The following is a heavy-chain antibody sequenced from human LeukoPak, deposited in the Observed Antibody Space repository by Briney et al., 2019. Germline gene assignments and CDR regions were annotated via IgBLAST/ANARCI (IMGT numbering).Heavy chain of an antibody. CDR1: GGSINSDALY. D-gene: IGHD3-22*01. Sequence: PSQTLSLTCTVSGGSINSDALYWSWIRQPAGKGLEWIGRIYITGRTDHNPSLRNRVTLSVDTSKNEFSLKLTSVTDADTAVYYCAGFSHATHYSDSRYFDLWGRGTLVTVSS. J-gene: IGHJ2*01. V-gene: IGHV4-61*02. CDR3: AGFSHATHYSDSRYFDL. CDR2: IYITGRT.